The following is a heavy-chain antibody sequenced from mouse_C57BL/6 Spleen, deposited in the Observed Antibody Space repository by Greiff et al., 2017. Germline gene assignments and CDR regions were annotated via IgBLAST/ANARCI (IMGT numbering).Heavy chain of an antibody. CDR1: GFTFSDAW. CDR3: TQENYYGSSSSWFAY. V-gene: IGHV6-6*01. CDR2: IRNKANNHAT. J-gene: IGHJ3*01. D-gene: IGHD1-1*01. Sequence: EVQRVESGGGLVQPGGSMKLSCAASGFTFSDAWMDWVRQSPEKGLEWVAEIRNKANNHATSYAESVKGRFTISRDDSKSSVYLQKNTLRAENTGIYYCTQENYYGSSSSWFAYWGQGTLVTVSA.